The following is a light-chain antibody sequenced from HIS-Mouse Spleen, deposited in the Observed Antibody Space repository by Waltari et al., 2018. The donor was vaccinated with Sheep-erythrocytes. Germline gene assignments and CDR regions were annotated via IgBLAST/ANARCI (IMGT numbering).Light chain of an antibody. J-gene: IGLJ3*02. Sequence: QSALTQPASVSGSPGQSITISCHGTSSDVGSYNHGPWYQQHPGNASKLMIYEGSKRPSGVSNRFSGSKSGNTASLTISGLQAEDEADYYCCSYAGSSTPWVFGGGTKLTVL. CDR2: EGS. V-gene: IGLV2-23*01. CDR3: CSYAGSSTPWV. CDR1: SSDVGSYNH.